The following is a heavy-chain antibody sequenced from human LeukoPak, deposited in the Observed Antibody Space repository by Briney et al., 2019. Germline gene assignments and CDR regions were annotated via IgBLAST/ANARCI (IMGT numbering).Heavy chain of an antibody. Sequence: SETLSLTCTVSGGSISSSSYYWAWIRQPPGKGLEWIGSIYYSGTTYYNPSLKSRVTMSVDTSKNQFSLKLSSVTAADTAVYYCARDGRESSGWKSLTGYFDYWGQGTLVTVSS. CDR1: GGSISSSSYY. J-gene: IGHJ4*02. D-gene: IGHD6-19*01. V-gene: IGHV4-39*07. CDR2: IYYSGTT. CDR3: ARDGRESSGWKSLTGYFDY.